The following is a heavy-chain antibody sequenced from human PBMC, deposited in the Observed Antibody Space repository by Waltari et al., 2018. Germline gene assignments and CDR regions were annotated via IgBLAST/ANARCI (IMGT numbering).Heavy chain of an antibody. CDR3: ARDSGYSYGY. CDR2: IIPTRGIA. D-gene: IGHD5-18*01. Sequence: QVQLVQSGAAVKKPGYSVKVSCKASGGPFSSYAISWVRQAPGPGLEWMGGIIPTRGIANYAQKFQGRVTITADESTSTAYMELSSLRSEDTAVYYCARDSGYSYGYWGQGTLVTVSS. J-gene: IGHJ4*02. V-gene: IGHV1-69*04. CDR1: GGPFSSYA.